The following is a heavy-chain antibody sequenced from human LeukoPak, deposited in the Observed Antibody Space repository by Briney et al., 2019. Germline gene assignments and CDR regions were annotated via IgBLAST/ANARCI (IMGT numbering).Heavy chain of an antibody. CDR1: GFTFSSYA. V-gene: IGHV3-53*01. J-gene: IGHJ3*02. D-gene: IGHD1-1*01. CDR3: ARYDLRGAFDI. CDR2: IYSGGST. Sequence: GGSLRLSCAASGFTFSSYAMRCVRQAPGKGLEWVSVIYSGGSTYYSDSVKGRFTISRDNSKNNLYLQINSLRVEDTCVYFCARYDLRGAFDIWGQGTMVTVSS.